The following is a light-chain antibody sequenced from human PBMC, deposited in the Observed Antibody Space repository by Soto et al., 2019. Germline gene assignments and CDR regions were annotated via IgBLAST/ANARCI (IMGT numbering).Light chain of an antibody. CDR3: QQYYTPPYT. V-gene: IGKV4-1*01. CDR1: QSVSYNSKNY. J-gene: IGKJ2*01. CDR2: WAS. Sequence: DIVMTQSPDSLALSLGERATINCKSSQSVSYNSKNYLAWYQQRPGQPPKLLLYWASTRESGVPDRFSGSGSGTDFNLSISSLQAEDVAVYYCQQYYTPPYTFGQGTKLEI.